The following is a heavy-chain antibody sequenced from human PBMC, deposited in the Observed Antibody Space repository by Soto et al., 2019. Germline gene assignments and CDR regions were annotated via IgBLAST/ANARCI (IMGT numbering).Heavy chain of an antibody. CDR1: GFTFGDYA. Sequence: GGSLRLSCRVSGFTFGDYAMSWIRQAPGKGLEWVAHMKKDGSEKYYVDSVKGRFSVSRDNSKNSLYLQMDSLRAEDTAVYYCAKLGSGYYTGLYFDYWGQGTLVTVSS. V-gene: IGHV3-7*03. D-gene: IGHD3-3*01. J-gene: IGHJ4*02. CDR2: MKKDGSEK. CDR3: AKLGSGYYTGLYFDY.